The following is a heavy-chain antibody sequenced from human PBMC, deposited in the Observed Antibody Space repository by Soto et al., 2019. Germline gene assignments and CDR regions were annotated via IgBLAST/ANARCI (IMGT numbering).Heavy chain of an antibody. Sequence: PGGSLRLSCAASGFTFSSYWMHWVRQAPGKGLVWVSRINSDGSSTSYADSVKGRFTISRDNAKNTLYLQMNSLRAEDTAVYYCARGSTVTRAGLDYWGQGTLVTVSS. CDR3: ARGSTVTRAGLDY. J-gene: IGHJ4*02. CDR1: GFTFSSYW. D-gene: IGHD4-17*01. CDR2: INSDGSST. V-gene: IGHV3-74*01.